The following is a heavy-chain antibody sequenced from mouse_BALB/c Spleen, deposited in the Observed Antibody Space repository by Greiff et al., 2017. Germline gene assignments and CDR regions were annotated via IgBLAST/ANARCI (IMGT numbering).Heavy chain of an antibody. CDR3: ARYPDYYGSSYGFAY. CDR1: GFSLSRYS. CDR2: IWGGGST. V-gene: IGHV2-6-4*01. J-gene: IGHJ3*01. Sequence: VKLMESGPGLVAPSQSLSITCTVSGFSLSRYSVHWVRQPPGKGLEWLGMIWGGGSTDYNSALKSRLSISKDNSKSQVFLKMNRLQTDDTAMYYCARYPDYYGSSYGFAYWGQGTLVTVSA. D-gene: IGHD1-1*01.